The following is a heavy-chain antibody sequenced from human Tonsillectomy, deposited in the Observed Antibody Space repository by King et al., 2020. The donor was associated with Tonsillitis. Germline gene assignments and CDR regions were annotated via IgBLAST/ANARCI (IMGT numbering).Heavy chain of an antibody. J-gene: IGHJ6*02. Sequence: VQLVETGGGVVQPGRSLRLSCAASGFTFSNSGMHWVRQAPGKGLEWVAVISYGGSKQYYADSVKGRFTISRDNSKNTLFLQMNSLRAEDTAIYYCAKDRSIGMAIYYYGMDVWGQGTTVTVSS. CDR1: GFTFSNSG. D-gene: IGHD5-24*01. CDR2: ISYGGSKQ. CDR3: AKDRSIGMAIYYYGMDV. V-gene: IGHV3-30*18.